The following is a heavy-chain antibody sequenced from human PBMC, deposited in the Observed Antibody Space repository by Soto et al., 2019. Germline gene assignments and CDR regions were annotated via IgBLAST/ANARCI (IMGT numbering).Heavy chain of an antibody. V-gene: IGHV4-59*01. Sequence: SETLSLTCTVSGGSISSYYWSWIRQPPGKGLEWIGYIYYSGSTNYNPSLKSRVTISVDTSKNQFSLKLSSVTAADTAVYYCARGGGSPGGYYYYGMDVWGQGTTVTVSS. J-gene: IGHJ6*02. D-gene: IGHD6-25*01. CDR3: ARGGGSPGGYYYYGMDV. CDR2: IYYSGST. CDR1: GGSISSYY.